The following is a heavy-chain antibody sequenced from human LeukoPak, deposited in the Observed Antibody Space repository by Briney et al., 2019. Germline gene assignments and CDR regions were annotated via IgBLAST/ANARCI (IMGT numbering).Heavy chain of an antibody. D-gene: IGHD2-21*02. V-gene: IGHV3-21*01. Sequence: KAGGSLRLSCSASGFTFSDYDMNWVRQAPGKGLEWVSSISGLSTHIYYGDSVKGRFSISRDNAKNTLYLQMNSLRAEATAVYFCARAYCGGDCYSRAMDYWGQGTLVTVSS. CDR2: ISGLSTHI. CDR1: GFTFSDYD. CDR3: ARAYCGGDCYSRAMDY. J-gene: IGHJ4*02.